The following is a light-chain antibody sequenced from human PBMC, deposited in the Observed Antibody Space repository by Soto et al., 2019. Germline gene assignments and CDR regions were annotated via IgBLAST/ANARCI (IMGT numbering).Light chain of an antibody. CDR2: QAS. CDR1: RSISNW. V-gene: IGKV1-5*03. Sequence: DIQMTKAPSTLSASVGDRVTITCRASRSISNWLAWYQQKPGTAPKLLIHQASSLESGVPSRFSGSGSGTEFTLTISSVQPDDFATYYCQHYNTYSWFTFGPGTKVDIK. CDR3: QHYNTYSWFT. J-gene: IGKJ3*01.